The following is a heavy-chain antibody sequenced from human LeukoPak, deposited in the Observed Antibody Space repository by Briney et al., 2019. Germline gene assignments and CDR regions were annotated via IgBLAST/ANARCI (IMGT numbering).Heavy chain of an antibody. CDR1: GGTFSSYA. J-gene: IGHJ4*02. CDR3: ARPGRYCTGDSCSFDY. V-gene: IGHV1-69*13. CDR2: IIPIFGKA. D-gene: IGHD2-15*01. Sequence: SVKVSCKASGGTFSSYAISWVRQAPGQGLEWMGEIIPIFGKANYVQKFQGRVTITVDESTSTAYMELSSLRSEDTAMYYGARPGRYCTGDSCSFDYWGQGTLVPVSS.